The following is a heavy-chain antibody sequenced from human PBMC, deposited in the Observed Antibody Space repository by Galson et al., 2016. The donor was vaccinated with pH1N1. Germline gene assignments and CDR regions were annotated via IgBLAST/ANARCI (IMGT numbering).Heavy chain of an antibody. D-gene: IGHD3-9*01. CDR3: ARVLRRLTVEVLGYWYLDL. J-gene: IGHJ2*01. Sequence: SLRLSCAGSGFTFSDYYMTWIRQAPGKGLECVSRISDSRSETKYADSVKGRFTISRDNAKNSLYLQMNSLRVEDTAVYFCARVLRRLTVEVLGYWYLDLWGHGNRVTVSA. CDR1: GFTFSDYY. V-gene: IGHV3-11*06. CDR2: ISDSRSET.